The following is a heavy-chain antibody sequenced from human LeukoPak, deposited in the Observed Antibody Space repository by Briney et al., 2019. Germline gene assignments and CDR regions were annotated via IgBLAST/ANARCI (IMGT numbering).Heavy chain of an antibody. CDR2: INQHGSEN. J-gene: IGHJ4*02. Sequence: GGSLRLSCAASGFTFSNYWMSWVRQAPGKGLEWVANINQHGSENYYVDSVRGRFTISIDNAQNSLYLLMNSLRAEDTAVYYCARATYYDSSGYWGYYFDYSGQGTLVTVSS. CDR3: ARATYYDSSGYWGYYFDY. V-gene: IGHV3-7*01. CDR1: GFTFSNYW. D-gene: IGHD3-22*01.